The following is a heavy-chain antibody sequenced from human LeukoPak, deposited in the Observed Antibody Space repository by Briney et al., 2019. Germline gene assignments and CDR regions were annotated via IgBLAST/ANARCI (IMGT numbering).Heavy chain of an antibody. V-gene: IGHV3-74*01. CDR2: INVEGTRT. CDR1: GFTFSNYW. CDR3: ARSMGGSNDL. D-gene: IGHD4-11*01. Sequence: GGSLRLSCAGSGFTFSNYWVHWVRQAPGKGLVWVSRINVEGTRTDYADSVRGRFTISRDNAKNTLYLQMNSLTAEDTAIYYCARSMGGSNDLWGQGTLVTVSS. J-gene: IGHJ5*02.